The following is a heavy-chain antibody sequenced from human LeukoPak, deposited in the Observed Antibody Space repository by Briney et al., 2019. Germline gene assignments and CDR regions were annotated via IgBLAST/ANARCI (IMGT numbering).Heavy chain of an antibody. J-gene: IGHJ4*02. CDR1: GFTFSTFW. CDR3: ARGTTFDY. Sequence: GGSLRLSCATSGFTFSTFWMHWVRQAPGKGLVWVSRINHDGSSTNYADSVKGRFTISRDNAKNTLYLQMNSLRAEDTAVYYCARGTTFDYWGQGTLVTVSS. D-gene: IGHD4-11*01. V-gene: IGHV3-74*01. CDR2: INHDGSST.